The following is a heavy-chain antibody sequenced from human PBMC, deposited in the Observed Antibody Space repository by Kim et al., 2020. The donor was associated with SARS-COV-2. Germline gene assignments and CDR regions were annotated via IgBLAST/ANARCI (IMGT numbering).Heavy chain of an antibody. V-gene: IGHV3-23*01. J-gene: IGHJ2*01. CDR2: ISGSGGST. D-gene: IGHD1-7*01. Sequence: GGSLRLSCAASGFTFSSYAMSWVRQAPGKGLEWVSAISGSGGSTYYADSVKGRFTISRDNSKNTLYLQMNSLRAEDTAVYYCANWNYVGWYFDLWGRGTLVTVSS. CDR1: GFTFSSYA. CDR3: ANWNYVGWYFDL.